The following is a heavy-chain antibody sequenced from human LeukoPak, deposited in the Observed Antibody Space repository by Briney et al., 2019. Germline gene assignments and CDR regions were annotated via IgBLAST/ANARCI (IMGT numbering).Heavy chain of an antibody. CDR1: GDSVTNHQ. CDR2: IHHSGST. CDR3: ARYPLAFDF. V-gene: IGHV4-59*02. Sequence: SDTLSLTCTVSGDSVTNHQWSWVRQPPGKGLEWIAYIHHSGSTNYNPSLKNRVTISMDTSKNQFSLRLISVTAADTAVYYCARYPLAFDFWGQGILVTVSS. J-gene: IGHJ4*02. D-gene: IGHD6-6*01.